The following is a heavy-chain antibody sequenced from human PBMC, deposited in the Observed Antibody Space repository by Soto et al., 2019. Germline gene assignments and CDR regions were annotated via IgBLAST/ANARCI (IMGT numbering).Heavy chain of an antibody. CDR3: ARDVRDFWSGYDSYYYGMDV. V-gene: IGHV1-46*01. CDR2: INPSGGST. Sequence: ASVKVSCKASGYTFTSYHMHWVRQAPGQGLEWMGIINPSGGSTSYAQKFQGRVTMTRDTSTSTVYMELSSLRSEDTAVYYCARDVRDFWSGYDSYYYGMDVWGQGTTVTVSS. J-gene: IGHJ6*02. D-gene: IGHD3-3*01. CDR1: GYTFTSYH.